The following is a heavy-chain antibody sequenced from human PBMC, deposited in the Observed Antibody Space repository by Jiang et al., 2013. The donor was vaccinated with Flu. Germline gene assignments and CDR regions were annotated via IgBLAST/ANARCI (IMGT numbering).Heavy chain of an antibody. CDR1: GFTFNSYA. CDR3: AKDAASYYYDGSGYYFFDY. Sequence: RLSCAASGFTFNSYAMSWVRQAPGKGLEWVSTISGSAGSTYYADSVKGRFTISRDNSKNTLYLQMNSLRGEDTAVYYCAKDAASYYYDGSGYYFFDYWGQGTLVTVSS. D-gene: IGHD3-22*01. J-gene: IGHJ4*02. CDR2: ISGSAGST. V-gene: IGHV3-23*01.